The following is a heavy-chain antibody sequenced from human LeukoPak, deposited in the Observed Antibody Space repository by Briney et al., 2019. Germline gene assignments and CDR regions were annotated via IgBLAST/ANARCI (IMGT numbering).Heavy chain of an antibody. V-gene: IGHV3-48*01. Sequence: GGSLRLSCAASEFTFSIYSMNWVRQAPGKGLEWVSYIGSSSSPIYYADSVKGRFTISRDNAKNSLFLQMNSLRAEDTAVDYCARVLRYCSGGNCYSGGLGYMDVWGKGTTVTISS. CDR2: IGSSSSPI. CDR1: EFTFSIYS. CDR3: ARVLRYCSGGNCYSGGLGYMDV. D-gene: IGHD2-15*01. J-gene: IGHJ6*03.